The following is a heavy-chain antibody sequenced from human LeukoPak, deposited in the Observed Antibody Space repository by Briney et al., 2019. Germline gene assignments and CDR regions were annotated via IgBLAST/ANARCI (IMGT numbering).Heavy chain of an antibody. CDR1: GGTFISYA. J-gene: IGHJ4*02. CDR2: IIPIFGTA. D-gene: IGHD6-19*01. Sequence: ASVKVSCKASGGTFISYAISWVRQAPGQGLEWMGWIIPIFGTANYAQKFQGRVTITTDESTSTAYMELSSLRSEDTAVYYCARGESKDSGWYEYWGQGTLVTVSS. CDR3: ARGESKDSGWYEY. V-gene: IGHV1-69*05.